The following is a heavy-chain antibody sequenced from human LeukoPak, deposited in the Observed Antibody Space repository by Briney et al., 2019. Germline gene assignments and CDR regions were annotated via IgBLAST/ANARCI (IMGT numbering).Heavy chain of an antibody. CDR3: AAQYDFRSGYSY. V-gene: IGHV4-39*07. CDR1: GGSISSSSYY. J-gene: IGHJ4*02. Sequence: SETLSLTCTVSGGSISSSSYYWGWIRQPPGKGLEWIGSIYYSGSTIYNPSLKSRVTISVDTSKNQFSLKLSSVTAADTAVYYCAAQYDFRSGYSYWGQGTLVTVSS. CDR2: IYYSGST. D-gene: IGHD3-3*01.